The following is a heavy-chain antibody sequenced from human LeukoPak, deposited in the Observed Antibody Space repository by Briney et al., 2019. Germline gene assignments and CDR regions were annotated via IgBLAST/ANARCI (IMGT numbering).Heavy chain of an antibody. D-gene: IGHD4-23*01. CDR3: ARAGATVAYDY. V-gene: IGHV4-39*07. J-gene: IGHJ4*02. CDR1: GGSISSSSYY. Sequence: SETLSLTCTVSGGSISSSSYYWGWIRQPPGKGLEWIGSIYYSGSTYYNPSLKSRVTISVDTSKNQFSLKLSSVTAADTAVYYCARAGATVAYDYWGQGTLVTVSS. CDR2: IYYSGST.